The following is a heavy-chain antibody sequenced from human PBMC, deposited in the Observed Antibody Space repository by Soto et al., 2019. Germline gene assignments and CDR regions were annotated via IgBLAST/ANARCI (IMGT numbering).Heavy chain of an antibody. J-gene: IGHJ3*02. CDR3: VGGGSYPDAFDI. D-gene: IGHD3-16*02. V-gene: IGHV4-39*01. CDR2: IYYSGST. Sequence: SETLSLTCTVSGGSISSSSYYWGWIRQPPGKGLEWIGSIYYSGSTYYNPSLKSRVTISVDTSKNQFSLKLSSVTAADTAVYYCVGGGSYPDAFDIWGQGTMVTVSS. CDR1: GGSISSSSYY.